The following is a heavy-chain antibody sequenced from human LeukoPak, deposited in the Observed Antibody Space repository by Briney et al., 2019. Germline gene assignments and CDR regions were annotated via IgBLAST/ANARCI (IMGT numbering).Heavy chain of an antibody. D-gene: IGHD2-15*01. CDR2: ISYDGSNK. Sequence: GGSLRLSCAASGFTFSSYGMHWVRQAPGKGLEWVAVISYDGSNKYYADSVKGRFTISRDNSKNTLYLQMNSLGAEDTAVYYCAKESCSGGSCSLYYYYYGMDVWGQGTTVTVSS. V-gene: IGHV3-30*18. CDR3: AKESCSGGSCSLYYYYYGMDV. J-gene: IGHJ6*02. CDR1: GFTFSSYG.